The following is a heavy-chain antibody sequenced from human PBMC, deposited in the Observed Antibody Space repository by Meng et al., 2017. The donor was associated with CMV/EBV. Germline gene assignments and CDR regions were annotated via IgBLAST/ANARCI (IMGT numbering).Heavy chain of an antibody. V-gene: IGHV4-4*07. CDR2: IYTSGST. Sequence: CTVSGGSIITYYWSWIRQPAGKGLACIGRIYTSGSTNYNPSLKSRVTMSVDTSKNQFSLKLSSVTAADTAVYYCARDRWGSGWKLFDYWGQGTLVTVSS. CDR1: GGSIITYY. CDR3: ARDRWGSGWKLFDY. D-gene: IGHD6-19*01. J-gene: IGHJ4*02.